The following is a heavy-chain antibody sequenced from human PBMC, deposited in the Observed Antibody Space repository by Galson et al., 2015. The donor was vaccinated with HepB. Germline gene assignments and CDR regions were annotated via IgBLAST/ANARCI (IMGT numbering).Heavy chain of an antibody. J-gene: IGHJ4*02. CDR3: AKDWYGSGSYSLYYFDY. CDR2: ISYDGSNK. Sequence: SLRLSCAASGFTFSSYGMHWVRQAPGKGLEWVAIISYDGSNKYYADSVKGRFTISRDNSKNTLYLQMNSLRAEGTAVYYCAKDWYGSGSYSLYYFDYWGQGTLVTVSS. D-gene: IGHD3-10*01. V-gene: IGHV3-30*18. CDR1: GFTFSSYG.